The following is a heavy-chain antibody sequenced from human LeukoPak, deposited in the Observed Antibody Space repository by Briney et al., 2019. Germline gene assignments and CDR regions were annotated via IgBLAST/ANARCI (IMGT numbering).Heavy chain of an antibody. D-gene: IGHD5-18*01. CDR3: ARGPDTRGYSYYFDY. V-gene: IGHV4-4*07. J-gene: IGHJ4*02. CDR1: GGSINNYY. Sequence: SETLSLTCTVSGGSINNYYWSWIRQPAGKGLEWIGRIYSSGSTNYSPSLKSRVTMSVDTSKTQFSPRLSSVTAADTAVYYCARGPDTRGYSYYFDYWGQGTLVSVSS. CDR2: IYSSGST.